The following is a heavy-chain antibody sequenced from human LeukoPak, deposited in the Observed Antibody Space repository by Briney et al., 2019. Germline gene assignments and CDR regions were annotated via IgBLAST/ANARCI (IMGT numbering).Heavy chain of an antibody. J-gene: IGHJ4*02. Sequence: TSETLSLTCAVYGGSFSGYYWSWIRQPPGKGLEWIGEINHSGSTNYNPSLKSRVTISVDTSKNQFSLKLSSVTAADTAVYYCARGGGRYCSSTSCYPDYWGQGTLVTVSS. CDR2: INHSGST. D-gene: IGHD2-2*01. V-gene: IGHV4-34*01. CDR1: GGSFSGYY. CDR3: ARGGGRYCSSTSCYPDY.